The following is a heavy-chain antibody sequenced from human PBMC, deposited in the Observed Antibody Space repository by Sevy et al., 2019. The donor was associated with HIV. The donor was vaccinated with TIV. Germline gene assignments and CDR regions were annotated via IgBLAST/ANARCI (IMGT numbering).Heavy chain of an antibody. CDR3: ARESGQGGGYYYYYFGLDV. CDR2: IKPNTGGT. D-gene: IGHD3-16*01. V-gene: IGHV1-2*06. Sequence: ASVKVSCKASGYTFTGSYIHWVRQAPGQGLEWMGRIKPNTGGTDYAQRFQGRITLTRETSISTAYMELSSLRSDDTAVYYCARESGQGGGYYYYYFGLDVWGQGTTVTVSS. CDR1: GYTFTGSY. J-gene: IGHJ6*02.